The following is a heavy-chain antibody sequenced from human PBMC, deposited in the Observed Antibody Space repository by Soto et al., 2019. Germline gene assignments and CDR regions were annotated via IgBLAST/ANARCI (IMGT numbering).Heavy chain of an antibody. CDR1: GGSISSGDYY. D-gene: IGHD3-3*01. CDR2: IYYSGST. CDR3: ASGLTIFGVVSPLYGTDV. Sequence: PSETLSLTCTVSGGSISSGDYYWSWIRQPPGKGLEWIGYIYYSGSTYYNPSLKSRVTISIDTSKNQFSLKLSSVTAADTAVYYCASGLTIFGVVSPLYGTDVWGQGTTVTVSS. V-gene: IGHV4-30-4*01. J-gene: IGHJ6*02.